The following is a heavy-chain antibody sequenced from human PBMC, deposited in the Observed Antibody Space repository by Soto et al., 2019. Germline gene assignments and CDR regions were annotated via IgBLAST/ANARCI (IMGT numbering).Heavy chain of an antibody. Sequence: NPSESLSLTCAVYGGSFSGCYWSWIRQPPAKGLEWIGEINHSGSTNYNPSLKSRVTISVDTSKNQFSLKLSSVTAADTAVYYCAKAWFGETRNNWFDPWGQGTLVTVSS. V-gene: IGHV4-34*01. CDR2: INHSGST. CDR1: GGSFSGCY. CDR3: AKAWFGETRNNWFDP. D-gene: IGHD3-10*01. J-gene: IGHJ5*02.